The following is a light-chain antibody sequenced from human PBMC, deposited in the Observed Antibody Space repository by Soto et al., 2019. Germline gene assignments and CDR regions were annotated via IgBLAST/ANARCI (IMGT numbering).Light chain of an antibody. CDR3: QQSHSTPRT. CDR1: QSISNN. Sequence: DIQVTQSPSSLSASVGDRVTITCRASQSISNNLNWYQQKPGKAPKLLIYAASSLQSGVPSRFSGSGSGTDFTLTISSLQPEDFATYSCQQSHSTPRTFGQGTKVDIK. J-gene: IGKJ1*01. CDR2: AAS. V-gene: IGKV1-39*01.